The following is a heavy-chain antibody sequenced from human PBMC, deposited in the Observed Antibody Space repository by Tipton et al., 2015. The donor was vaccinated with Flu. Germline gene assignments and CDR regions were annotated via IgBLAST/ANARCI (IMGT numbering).Heavy chain of an antibody. CDR3: ARLHPVTAFAFVV. CDR2: IYPSGHA. CDR1: GGSITTGGYS. D-gene: IGHD2-21*02. J-gene: IGHJ3*01. Sequence: TLSLTCAVSGGSITTGGYSWSWLRQPPGRGLEWIGYIYPSGHAYYNPSLKSRVTMSVDLSGNQFYLKLSSLTAADTAVYYCARLHPVTAFAFVVWGRATRVTVSS. V-gene: IGHV4-30-2*01.